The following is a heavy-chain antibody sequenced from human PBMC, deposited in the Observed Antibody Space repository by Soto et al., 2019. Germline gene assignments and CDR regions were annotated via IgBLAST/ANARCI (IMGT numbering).Heavy chain of an antibody. V-gene: IGHV3-21*01. D-gene: IGHD2-15*01. CDR1: GFNFSAYT. CDR3: ARDRCRSASCYQTYAFDL. CDR2: ISSGNRYI. J-gene: IGHJ3*01. Sequence: GGSLRLSCAASGFNFSAYTMNWVRQAPGKGLEWVSSISSGNRYIYSADSVRGRLIISRDDATNSLYLQMTSLRAEDTAVYYCARDRCRSASCYQTYAFDLWGQGTMITVSS.